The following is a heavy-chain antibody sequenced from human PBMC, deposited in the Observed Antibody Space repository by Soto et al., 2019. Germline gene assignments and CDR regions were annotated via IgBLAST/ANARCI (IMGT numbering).Heavy chain of an antibody. V-gene: IGHV4-31*03. CDR3: AREGITGTPFDC. CDR1: GGSVSSGGYY. D-gene: IGHD1-20*01. CDR2: IYYIGST. J-gene: IGHJ4*02. Sequence: SQTMSLTCTVSGGSVSSGGYYWSWIHQHPGKGLEWIGYIYYIGSTYYNPSLKSRVTISVDTSKNQFSLKLSSVTAADTAVYYCAREGITGTPFDCWGRGTLVTVSS.